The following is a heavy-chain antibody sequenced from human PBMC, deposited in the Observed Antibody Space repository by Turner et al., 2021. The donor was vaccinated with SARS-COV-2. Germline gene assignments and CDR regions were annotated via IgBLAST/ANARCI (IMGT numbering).Heavy chain of an antibody. CDR1: GGSINTSPYY. CDR2: IYYSGST. J-gene: IGHJ5*02. Sequence: QVQLQESGPGLVKPSETLSVTCTVSGGSINTSPYYWGWIRQPPGKGLEWIGNIYYSGSTYYNPSLKSRIIISIDTSKNQFSLQVTSVTAADTAIYYCASRRGGSAAYNPWGQGTLVTVSS. V-gene: IGHV4-39*01. D-gene: IGHD6-13*01. CDR3: ASRRGGSAAYNP.